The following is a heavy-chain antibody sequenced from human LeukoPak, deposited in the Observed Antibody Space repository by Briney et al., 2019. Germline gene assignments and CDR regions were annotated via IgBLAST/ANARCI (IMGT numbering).Heavy chain of an antibody. Sequence: ASVKVSCKASGYTFTDYYLHWVRQAPGQGLEWMGWINPDSGGTKYAQKFQGRVTMTRDTSISTAYMELNNLRSDDTAVYFCAGGRASWYFDLWGRDTLVTVSS. CDR1: GYTFTDYY. CDR3: AGGRASWYFDL. CDR2: INPDSGGT. V-gene: IGHV1-2*02. J-gene: IGHJ2*01.